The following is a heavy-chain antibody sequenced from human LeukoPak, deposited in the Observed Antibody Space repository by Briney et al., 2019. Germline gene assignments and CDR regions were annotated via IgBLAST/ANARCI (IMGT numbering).Heavy chain of an antibody. CDR1: GGTISDYP. V-gene: IGHV1-69*13. J-gene: IGHJ4*02. CDR2: ITLSGTA. D-gene: IGHD6-13*01. Sequence: SVKVSCKASGGTISDYPVSWVRQAPGQGLEWMGVITLSGTADYAQKFRGRLTITADESTGTAYMELRSLRSEDRAVYFCARGIAEGYFEYWGQGNLVSVSS. CDR3: ARGIAEGYFEY.